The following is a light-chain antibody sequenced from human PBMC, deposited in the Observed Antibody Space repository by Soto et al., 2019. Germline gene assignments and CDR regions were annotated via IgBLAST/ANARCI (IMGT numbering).Light chain of an antibody. CDR3: QQDYNLLWT. CDR2: GAS. CDR1: QSVSSSY. Sequence: PGERVTLSCMASQSVSSSYLTWYQQKPGQAPRLLIYGASTRATSIPARFSGSGSGTDFTLTISSLQPEDFAVYYCQQDYNLLWTFGQGTKV. J-gene: IGKJ1*01. V-gene: IGKV3D-7*01.